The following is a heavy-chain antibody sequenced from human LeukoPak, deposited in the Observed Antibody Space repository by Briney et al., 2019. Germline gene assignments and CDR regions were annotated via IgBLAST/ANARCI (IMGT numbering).Heavy chain of an antibody. D-gene: IGHD3-9*01. CDR1: GGSFSGNY. CDR3: ARGLNYDILTANPFTAWLDP. V-gene: IGHV4-34*01. CDR2: IIHSGRT. Sequence: SETLSLTCAVYGGSFSGNYWSWIRQSPGKGLEWIGEIIHSGRTNYNPSLESRVTISVDTSKNQFSLKLSSVTAADTAVYYCARGLNYDILTANPFTAWLDPWGQGTLVTVSS. J-gene: IGHJ5*02.